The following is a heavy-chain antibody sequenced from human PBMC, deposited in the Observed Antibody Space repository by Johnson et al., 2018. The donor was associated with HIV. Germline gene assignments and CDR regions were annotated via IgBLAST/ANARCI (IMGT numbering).Heavy chain of an antibody. CDR2: IYSGDTT. D-gene: IGHD3-22*01. Sequence: VQLVESGGDLVQPGGSLKLSCAASAFAFSDSAIHWVRQASGKGLEWVSIIYSGDTTYYADSVKGRFTISRDNSRNTLYLQMNSLKIEDTAVYYCATVVVITQDAFDIWGQGTMVTVSS. V-gene: IGHV3-66*01. CDR3: ATVVVITQDAFDI. CDR1: AFAFSDSA. J-gene: IGHJ3*02.